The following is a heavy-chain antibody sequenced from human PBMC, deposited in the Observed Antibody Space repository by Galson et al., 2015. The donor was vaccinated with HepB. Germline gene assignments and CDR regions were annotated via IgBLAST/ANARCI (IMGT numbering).Heavy chain of an antibody. V-gene: IGHV1-46*01. D-gene: IGHD2-2*01. J-gene: IGHJ4*02. CDR1: GYTFTNYF. Sequence: SVKVSCKASGYTFTNYFIHWVRQAPGQGLEWMGIINPSGGDTTYAQKLQGRVTMTRDTSTSTVYMDLNSLRFEDTAIYYCARNCSSATCSIGEPFDYWGQGTLVSVSS. CDR3: ARNCSSATCSIGEPFDY. CDR2: INPSGGDT.